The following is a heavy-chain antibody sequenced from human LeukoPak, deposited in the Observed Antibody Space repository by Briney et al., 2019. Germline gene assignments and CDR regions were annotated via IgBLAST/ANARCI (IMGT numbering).Heavy chain of an antibody. CDR1: GYTFTSYG. CDR3: ARGMGYSYGHPQGAFDI. CDR2: ISAYNGKT. D-gene: IGHD5-18*01. J-gene: IGHJ3*02. V-gene: IGHV1-18*01. Sequence: GASVKVSCKASGYTFTSYGISWVRQAPGQGLEWMGWISAYNGKTNYAHSLQGRVTVTADTSTSTAYMELRSLRSEDTAVYYCARGMGYSYGHPQGAFDIWGQGTMVTVSS.